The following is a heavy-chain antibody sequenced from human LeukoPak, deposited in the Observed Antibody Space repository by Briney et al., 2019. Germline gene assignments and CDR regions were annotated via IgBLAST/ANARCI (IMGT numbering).Heavy chain of an antibody. Sequence: GGSLRLSCAASGFISTNYWMSWVRQAPGKGLEWVSYISSSGSTIYYADSVKGRFTISRDNAKNSLYLQMNSLRAEDTAVYYCAELGITMIGGVWGKGTTVTISS. CDR2: ISSSGSTI. J-gene: IGHJ6*04. D-gene: IGHD3-10*02. CDR1: GFISTNYW. CDR3: AELGITMIGGV. V-gene: IGHV3-48*04.